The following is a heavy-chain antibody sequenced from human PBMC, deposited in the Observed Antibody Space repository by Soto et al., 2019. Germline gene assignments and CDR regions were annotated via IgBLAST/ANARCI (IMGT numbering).Heavy chain of an antibody. Sequence: QGHLVESGGGVVQPGKSLRLSCAVSGLNFRNYYIHWVRQAPGKGLQWVAVISSDGNTKFYADSVQGRFAMSRDNSRNTAFLEMNTLRNDDAAMYYCAGTLTLRPLFDYWGQGTPVAVSS. CDR1: GLNFRNYY. D-gene: IGHD1-7*01. CDR2: ISSDGNTK. V-gene: IGHV3-30*09. CDR3: AGTLTLRPLFDY. J-gene: IGHJ4*02.